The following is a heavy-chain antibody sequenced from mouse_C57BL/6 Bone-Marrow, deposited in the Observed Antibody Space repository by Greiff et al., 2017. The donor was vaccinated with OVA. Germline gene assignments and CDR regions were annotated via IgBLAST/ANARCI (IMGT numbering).Heavy chain of an antibody. V-gene: IGHV1-50*01. CDR3: ASAVFAY. CDR2: IDPSDSYT. Sequence: QVQLQQPGAELVKPGASVKLSCKASGYTFTSYWMQWVKQRPGQGLEWIGEIDPSDSYTNYNQKFKGEATLTVDTSSSTAYMQRSSLTSEDSAVYYCASAVFAYWGQGTLVTVSA. CDR1: GYTFTSYW. J-gene: IGHJ3*01.